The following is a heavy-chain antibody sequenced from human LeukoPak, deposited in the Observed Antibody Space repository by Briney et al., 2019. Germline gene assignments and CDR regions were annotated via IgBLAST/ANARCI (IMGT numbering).Heavy chain of an antibody. V-gene: IGHV1-24*01. CDR1: GYTLTELS. CDR2: FDPEDGET. D-gene: IGHD1-14*01. J-gene: IGHJ4*02. CDR3: ARGPDFSGYKDY. Sequence: ASVKVSCKVSGYTLTELSMHWVRQAPGKGLEWMGGFDPEDGETIYAQKFQGRVTMTEDTSTDTAYMELSSLRSEDTAVYYCARGPDFSGYKDYWGQGTLVTVSS.